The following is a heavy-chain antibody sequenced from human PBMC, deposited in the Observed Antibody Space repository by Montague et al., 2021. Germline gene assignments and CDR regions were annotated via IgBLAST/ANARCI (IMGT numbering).Heavy chain of an antibody. CDR1: GFTFSTYN. J-gene: IGHJ4*03. D-gene: IGHD1-26*01. Sequence: SLRLSCAASGFTFSTYNIHWVRQAPGKGLEWVAALLYDGNNEYYADSVKGRFTFSRDNSKNTLYLQMNSLRAEDTAVCYCARGGGGYLDYWGQGTLVTVSS. CDR2: LLYDGNNE. CDR3: ARGGGGYLDY. V-gene: IGHV3-30-3*01.